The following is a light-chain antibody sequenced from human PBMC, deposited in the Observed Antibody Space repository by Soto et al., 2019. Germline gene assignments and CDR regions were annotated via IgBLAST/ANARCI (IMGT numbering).Light chain of an antibody. Sequence: EIVLTHSPGTLSLSPGERATLSCRASETVTSRYLAWYQQKPAQAPRLLIYAASSRATGIPARFSGSGSGTDFTLTISRLEPEDAAVYYCHRYGYCSDSFGQGTRLEIK. V-gene: IGKV3-20*01. CDR1: ETVTSRY. J-gene: IGKJ5*01. CDR2: AAS. CDR3: HRYGYCSDS.